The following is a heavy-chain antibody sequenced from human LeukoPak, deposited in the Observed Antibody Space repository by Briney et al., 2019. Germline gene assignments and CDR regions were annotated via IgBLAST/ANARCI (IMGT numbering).Heavy chain of an antibody. CDR3: ARDLANSGYDY. J-gene: IGHJ4*02. V-gene: IGHV4-59*01. Sequence: SETLSLTCTVSGGSISSYYWSWIRQPPGKGLEWIGYIYYSGSTNYNPSLKSRVTISVDTSKNQFSLKLSSVTAADTAVYYCARDLANSGYDYWGQGTLVTVSS. CDR1: GGSISSYY. CDR2: IYYSGST. D-gene: IGHD5-12*01.